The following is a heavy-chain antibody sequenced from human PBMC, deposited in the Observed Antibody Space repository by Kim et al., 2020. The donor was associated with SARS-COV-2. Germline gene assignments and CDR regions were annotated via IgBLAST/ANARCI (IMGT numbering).Heavy chain of an antibody. V-gene: IGHV1-46*01. Sequence: ASVKVSCKASGYTFTSYHMHWVRQAPGQGLEWMGIINPSGGSTSYAQKFQGRVTMTRDTSTSTVYMELSSLRSEDTAVYYCARRWNDNWFDPWGQGTLVTVSS. CDR1: GYTFTSYH. D-gene: IGHD1-1*01. J-gene: IGHJ5*02. CDR3: ARRWNDNWFDP. CDR2: INPSGGST.